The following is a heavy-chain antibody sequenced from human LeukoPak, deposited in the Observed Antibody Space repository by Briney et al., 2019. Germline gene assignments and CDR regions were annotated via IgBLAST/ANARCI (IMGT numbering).Heavy chain of an antibody. CDR1: GFTFSNYA. Sequence: GASLRLSCAASGFTFSNYAMSWVRQAPGKGLEWVSAILGSGGSTYYADSVKGRFTVSRDNSKSTLYLQMSSLRAEDTALYYCAKWGDYDVLTGYYVPDYWGQGTLVTVSS. CDR3: AKWGDYDVLTGYYVPDY. V-gene: IGHV3-23*01. CDR2: ILGSGGST. J-gene: IGHJ4*02. D-gene: IGHD3-9*01.